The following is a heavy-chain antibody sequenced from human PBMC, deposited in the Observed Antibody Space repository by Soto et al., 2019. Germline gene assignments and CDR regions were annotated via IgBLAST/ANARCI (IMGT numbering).Heavy chain of an antibody. CDR2: TYPGDSDT. J-gene: IGHJ3*02. CDR3: AIKPTRDCSSTRCYTGAFDI. D-gene: IGHD2-2*02. CDR1: GYSFTSYW. Sequence: GESLKISCKGSGYSFTSYWIGWVRQMPGKGLEWMGITYPGDSDTRYSPSFQGQVTISADKSISTAYLQWSSLKASDTAMYYCAIKPTRDCSSTRCYTGAFDIWGKGTMVTVSS. V-gene: IGHV5-51*01.